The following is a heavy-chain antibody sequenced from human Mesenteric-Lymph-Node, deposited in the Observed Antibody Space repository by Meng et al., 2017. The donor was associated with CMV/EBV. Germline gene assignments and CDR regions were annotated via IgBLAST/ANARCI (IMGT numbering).Heavy chain of an antibody. CDR3: ARETTVVTPESFDY. J-gene: IGHJ4*02. V-gene: IGHV3-11*04. D-gene: IGHD4-23*01. CDR2: SSSSGSTI. Sequence: GESLKISCAASGFTFSDYYMSWIRQAPGKGLEWVSYSSSSGSTIYYAESVKGRFTIYRDNAKNSLYLQMNSLRAEDTAVYYCARETTVVTPESFDYWGQGTLVTVSS. CDR1: GFTFSDYY.